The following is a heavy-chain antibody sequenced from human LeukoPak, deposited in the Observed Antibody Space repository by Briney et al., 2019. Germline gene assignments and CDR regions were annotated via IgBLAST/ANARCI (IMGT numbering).Heavy chain of an antibody. D-gene: IGHD3-10*01. CDR3: ARDSGTTGEVKFDP. J-gene: IGHJ5*02. CDR2: ISGSGTI. V-gene: IGHV4-4*07. CDR1: GGSINSY. Sequence: PSETLSLTCIVSGGSINSYWSWIRQPAGEGLEWIGRISGSGTITYNPALQSRLTISIDTSKNQFSLKLMSVTAADTAVYYCARDSGTTGEVKFDPWGQGILVTVSS.